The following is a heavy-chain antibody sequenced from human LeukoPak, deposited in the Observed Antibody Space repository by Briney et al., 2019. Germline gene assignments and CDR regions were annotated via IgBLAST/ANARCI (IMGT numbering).Heavy chain of an antibody. Sequence: SETLSLTCTVSGGPISSSYWSWIRQPPGKGLEWIGSIYHSGSTYYNPSLKSRVTISVDTSKNQFSLKLSSVTAADTAVYYCARVAVVVVPAAIPYYMDVWGKGTTVTVSS. CDR2: IYHSGST. CDR1: GGPISSSY. CDR3: ARVAVVVVPAAIPYYMDV. D-gene: IGHD2-2*01. V-gene: IGHV4-59*08. J-gene: IGHJ6*03.